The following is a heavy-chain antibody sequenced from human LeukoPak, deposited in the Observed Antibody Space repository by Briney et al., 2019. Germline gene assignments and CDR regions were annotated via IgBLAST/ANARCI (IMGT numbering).Heavy chain of an antibody. J-gene: IGHJ6*03. Sequence: GESLKISCTGSGYSFTSYWIGWVRQMPGKGLEWMGIIYPGDSDTRYSPSFQGQVTISTDKSNSTAYLQWSSLQASDTAMYYCARQVRDYGVAVRASYDYYMDVWGKGTTVIVSS. CDR3: ARQVRDYGVAVRASYDYYMDV. CDR1: GYSFTSYW. D-gene: IGHD4-17*01. CDR2: IYPGDSDT. V-gene: IGHV5-51*01.